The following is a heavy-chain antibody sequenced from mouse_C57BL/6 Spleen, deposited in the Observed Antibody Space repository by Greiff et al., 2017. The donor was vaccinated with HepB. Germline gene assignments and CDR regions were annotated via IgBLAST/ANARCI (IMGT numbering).Heavy chain of an antibody. CDR2: ISSGGSYT. CDR3: ARLSTGTVYYFDY. J-gene: IGHJ2*01. CDR1: GFTFSSYG. D-gene: IGHD4-1*02. Sequence: DVKLVESGGDLVKPGGSLKLSCAASGFTFSSYGMSWVRQTPDKRLEWVATISSGGSYTYYPDSVKGRFTISRDNAKNTLYLQMSSLKSEDTAMYYCARLSTGTVYYFDYWGQGTTLTVSS. V-gene: IGHV5-6*02.